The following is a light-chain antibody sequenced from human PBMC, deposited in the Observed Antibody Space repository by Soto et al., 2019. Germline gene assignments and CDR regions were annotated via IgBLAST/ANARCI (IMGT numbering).Light chain of an antibody. V-gene: IGLV2-14*01. CDR3: SSYTSSSTHV. CDR2: DVS. J-gene: IGLJ1*01. CDR1: SSDVGGYNY. Sequence: QSALTQPASVSGSPGQSITISCTGTSSDVGGYNYVSWYQQHPGKAPKLMIYDVSNRPSGVSNRFSGSKSGNTASLTISGLPADDQADYSCSSYTSSSTHVFGTGTKVTVL.